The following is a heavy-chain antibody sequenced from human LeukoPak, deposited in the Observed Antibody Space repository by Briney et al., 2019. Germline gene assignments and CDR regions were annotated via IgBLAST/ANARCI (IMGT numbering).Heavy chain of an antibody. D-gene: IGHD2-2*02. CDR1: GGSISSSSYY. V-gene: IGHV4-39*07. CDR3: VSTLRGYCSSTSCYTAGHLDY. CDR2: IYYSGST. Sequence: SETLSLTCTVSGGSISSSSYYWGWIRQPPGKGLEWIGSIYYSGSTYYNPSLKSRVTISVDTSKNQLSLKLSSVTAADTAVYYCVSTLRGYCSSTSCYTAGHLDYWGQGTLVTVSS. J-gene: IGHJ4*02.